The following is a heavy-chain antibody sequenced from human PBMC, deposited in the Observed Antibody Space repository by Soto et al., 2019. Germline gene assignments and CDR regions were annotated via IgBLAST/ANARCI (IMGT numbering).Heavy chain of an antibody. CDR2: ISSSGSTI. J-gene: IGHJ5*02. V-gene: IGHV3-11*01. D-gene: IGHD3-3*01. CDR3: ARDAHQGVAYDFWGGYYNNWFDP. CDR1: GFTFSDYY. Sequence: GGSLRLSCAASGFTFSDYYMSWIRQAPGKGLEWVSYISSSGSTIYYADSVKGRFTISRDKAKNSLYLQMNSLRAEATAVYYCARDAHQGVAYDFWGGYYNNWFDPWGQGTLVTVSS.